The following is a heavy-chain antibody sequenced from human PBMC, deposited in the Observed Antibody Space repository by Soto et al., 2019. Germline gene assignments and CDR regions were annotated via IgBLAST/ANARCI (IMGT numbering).Heavy chain of an antibody. D-gene: IGHD2-15*01. J-gene: IGHJ4*02. CDR3: ARDGYCSGGSCYSVPVFDY. Sequence: GGSLKLSFAASGFTFSNYPMHVVRQVPGKGLEWVAVISYDGSNKYYADSVKGRFTISRDNSKNTLYLQMNSLRAEDTAVYYCARDGYCSGGSCYSVPVFDYWGQGT. V-gene: IGHV3-30-3*01. CDR2: ISYDGSNK. CDR1: GFTFSNYP.